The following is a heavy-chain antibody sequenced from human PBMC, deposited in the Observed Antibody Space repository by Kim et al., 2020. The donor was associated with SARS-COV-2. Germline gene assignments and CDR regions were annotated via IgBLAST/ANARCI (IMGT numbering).Heavy chain of an antibody. Sequence: GGSLRLSCAGSGFNFSNYALSWVRQIPGKGLEWVSAISNSGSPTYYADSVKGRFTISRDNSKNTVYLQMNGLRAEDTAIYYCVKDRDTFMSPLYFDYWGQGPLVTVSS. D-gene: IGHD5-18*01. CDR1: GFNFSNYA. J-gene: IGHJ4*02. V-gene: IGHV3-23*01. CDR3: VKDRDTFMSPLYFDY. CDR2: ISNSGSPT.